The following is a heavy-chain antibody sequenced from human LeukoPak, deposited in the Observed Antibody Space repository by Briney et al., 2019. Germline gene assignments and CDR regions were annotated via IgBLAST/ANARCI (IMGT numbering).Heavy chain of an antibody. CDR2: ISYDGSNK. J-gene: IGHJ4*02. CDR1: GFTFSSYA. Sequence: PGGSLRLSCAASGFTFSSYAMHWVRQAPGKGLEWVAVISYDGSNKYYADSVKGRFTISRDNSKNTLYLQMNSLRAEDTAVYYCARVRDDSSAFDYWGQGTLVTVSS. V-gene: IGHV3-30*04. D-gene: IGHD3-22*01. CDR3: ARVRDDSSAFDY.